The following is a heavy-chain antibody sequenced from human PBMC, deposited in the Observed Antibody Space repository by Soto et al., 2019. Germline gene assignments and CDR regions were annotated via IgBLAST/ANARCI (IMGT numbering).Heavy chain of an antibody. V-gene: IGHV3-73*01. CDR2: IRSKANSYAT. CDR3: TIPDIVVVPARGRYNWFDP. J-gene: IGHJ5*02. CDR1: GFTFSGSA. D-gene: IGHD2-2*01. Sequence: EVQLVESGGGLVQPGGSLKLSCAASGFTFSGSAMHWVRQASGKGLEWVGRIRSKANSYATAYAASVKGRFTISRDDSKNTAYLQMNSLKTEDTAVYYSTIPDIVVVPARGRYNWFDPWGQGTLVTVSS.